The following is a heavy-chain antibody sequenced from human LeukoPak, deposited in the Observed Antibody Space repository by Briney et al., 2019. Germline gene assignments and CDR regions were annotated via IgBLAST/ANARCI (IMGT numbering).Heavy chain of an antibody. J-gene: IGHJ3*02. CDR3: ARVRNGYSYDAFDI. D-gene: IGHD5-24*01. Sequence: PGGSLRLSCAASGFTFDDYGMSWVRQAPGKGLEWVSGINWNGGSTGYADSVKGRFTISRDNAKNSLYLQMNSLRAEDTALCYCARVRNGYSYDAFDIWGQGTMVTVSS. CDR1: GFTFDDYG. CDR2: INWNGGST. V-gene: IGHV3-20*04.